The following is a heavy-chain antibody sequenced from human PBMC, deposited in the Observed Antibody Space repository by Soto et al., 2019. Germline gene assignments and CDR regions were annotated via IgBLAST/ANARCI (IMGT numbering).Heavy chain of an antibody. V-gene: IGHV1-18*01. CDR1: GYTFRNLG. J-gene: IGHJ4*02. CDR2: ISAYNANA. CDR3: ARENSYFDY. Sequence: QIQLLQSGAEVKKPGASVKVTCKASGYTFRNLGMSWGRQAPGKGLKWMGWISAYNANANYAQKFQGRHTTTADTSTSTAYMELRSLRSDDTAVYYCARENSYFDYWGPGTLVSVSS.